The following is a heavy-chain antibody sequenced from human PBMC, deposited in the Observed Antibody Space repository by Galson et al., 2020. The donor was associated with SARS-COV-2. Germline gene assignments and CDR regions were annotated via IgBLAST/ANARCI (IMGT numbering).Heavy chain of an antibody. CDR3: AREAYSGYDSAYYYYGMDV. CDR2: VSFAGKA. CDR1: GYSVKNSF. J-gene: IGHJ6*02. Sequence: ASETLSLTCSVSGYSVKNSFKSWIRQPPGKGLERIGYVSFAGKANYNPSFRSRATISLDTSGNQFSLKLTSVTAADTAIYFCAREAYSGYDSAYYYYGMDVWGQGTTVTVSS. D-gene: IGHD5-12*01. V-gene: IGHV4-59*02.